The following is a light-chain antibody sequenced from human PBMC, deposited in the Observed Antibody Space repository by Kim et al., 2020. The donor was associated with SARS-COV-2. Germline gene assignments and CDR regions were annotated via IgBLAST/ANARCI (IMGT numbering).Light chain of an antibody. CDR3: QQYKEWLA. Sequence: EIVLTQSPASLSVSPGERATLSCRASQRLGTNLAWYQHQPGQAPRLLIYGASTRATGIPARFSGAGSGTEFTLTISSLQSEDFAVYFCQQYKEWLAFGGGTKVDIK. V-gene: IGKV3-15*01. J-gene: IGKJ4*01. CDR2: GAS. CDR1: QRLGTN.